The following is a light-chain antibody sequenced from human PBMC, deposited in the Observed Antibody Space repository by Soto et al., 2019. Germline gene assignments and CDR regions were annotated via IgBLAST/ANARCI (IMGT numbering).Light chain of an antibody. Sequence: QSVLTQPASVSGSPGQSITISCTGTSSDVGGYDYVSWYQQHPGKAPKLMIYDVSNRPSGVSNRFSGSKSGNTASLTISGLQAEDEADYYCSSYTSNNTWVFGGGTKLTVL. CDR2: DVS. CDR3: SSYTSNNTWV. V-gene: IGLV2-14*01. J-gene: IGLJ3*02. CDR1: SSDVGGYDY.